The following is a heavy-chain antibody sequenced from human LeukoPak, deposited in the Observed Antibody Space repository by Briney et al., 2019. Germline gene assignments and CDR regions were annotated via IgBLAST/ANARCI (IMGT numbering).Heavy chain of an antibody. CDR2: IKQDGTEK. V-gene: IGHV3-7*01. CDR3: ARPLMYYYGSETYFWFDP. CDR1: GFTFTTYW. D-gene: IGHD3-10*01. Sequence: GGSLRLSCAASGFTFTTYWMGWVRQAPGKGLEWVANIKQDGTEKYYVDSVKGRFTISRDDAKNSLSLQMNNLRAEDTAVYYCARPLMYYYGSETYFWFDPWGQGTLVTVSS. J-gene: IGHJ5*02.